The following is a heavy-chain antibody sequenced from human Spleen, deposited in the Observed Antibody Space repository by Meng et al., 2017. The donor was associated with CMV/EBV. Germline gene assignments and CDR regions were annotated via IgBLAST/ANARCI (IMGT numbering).Heavy chain of an antibody. CDR3: ASIGDGYMRADSNGMGV. Sequence: GESLKISCEGSGFTFSGFWMTWVRLPPGKGLEWVACLNQAGNDRYYVDSVKGRFTISRDNAKNSLYLQMNSLSAEDTAVYYCASIGDGYMRADSNGMGVWGQGTTVTVSS. J-gene: IGHJ6*02. CDR2: LNQAGNDR. V-gene: IGHV3-7*01. D-gene: IGHD5-24*01. CDR1: GFTFSGFW.